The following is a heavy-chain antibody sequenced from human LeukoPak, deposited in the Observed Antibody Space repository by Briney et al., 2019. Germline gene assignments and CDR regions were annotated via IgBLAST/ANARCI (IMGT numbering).Heavy chain of an antibody. V-gene: IGHV4-39*07. CDR3: ARLVSVEMAGYFDL. J-gene: IGHJ2*01. Sequence: SETLSLTCTVSGGSINSAHYFWGWIRQPPGKGLEWFGSIYYTERTYYNPSLQSRVTISVDTSKNQFSLTLSSVAAADTAVYYCARLVSVEMAGYFDLWGRGTLVTVSS. D-gene: IGHD5-24*01. CDR2: IYYTERT. CDR1: GGSINSAHYF.